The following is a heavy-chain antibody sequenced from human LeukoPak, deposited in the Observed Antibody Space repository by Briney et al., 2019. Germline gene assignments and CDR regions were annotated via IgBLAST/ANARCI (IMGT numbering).Heavy chain of an antibody. V-gene: IGHV4-34*01. CDR2: INHSGST. CDR3: ARGVPSDSSSGYYFDY. D-gene: IGHD6-13*01. CDR1: GGSFSGYY. J-gene: IGHJ4*02. Sequence: SETLSLTCAVYGGSFSGYYWSWIRQPPGKGPEWIGEINHSGSTNCNPSLKSRVTISVDTSKNQFSLKLSSVTAADTAVYYCARGVPSDSSSGYYFDYWGQGTLVTVSS.